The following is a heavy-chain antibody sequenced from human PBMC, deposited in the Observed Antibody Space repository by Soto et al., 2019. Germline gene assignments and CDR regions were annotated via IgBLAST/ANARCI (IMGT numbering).Heavy chain of an antibody. J-gene: IGHJ3*02. CDR3: ARDPGITMVREAFDI. D-gene: IGHD3-10*01. CDR1: GFTFTSSA. Sequence: GASVKVSCKASGFTFTSSAVQWVRQARGQRLEWIGWIVVGSGNTNYAQKLQGRVTITTDMSTGTAYMELRSLRSDDTAVYYCARDPGITMVREAFDIWGQGTMVTVSS. CDR2: IVVGSGNT. V-gene: IGHV1-58*01.